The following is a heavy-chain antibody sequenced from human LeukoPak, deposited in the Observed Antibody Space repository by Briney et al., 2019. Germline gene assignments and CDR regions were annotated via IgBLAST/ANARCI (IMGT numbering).Heavy chain of an antibody. V-gene: IGHV3-74*01. CDR3: ARGPGAFDI. D-gene: IGHD2-2*01. J-gene: IGHJ3*02. CDR1: GCMISSYW. Sequence: AGSLRLSCVASGCMISSYWMNWVRQAPATGLVWVSRINSDESSTSYADSVKGRFTIARDNAKNTLFLQMNSLRAEDTAVYYCARGPGAFDIWGQGTMVTVSS. CDR2: INSDESST.